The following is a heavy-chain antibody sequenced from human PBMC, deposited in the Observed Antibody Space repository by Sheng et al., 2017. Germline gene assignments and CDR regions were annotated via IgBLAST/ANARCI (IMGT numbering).Heavy chain of an antibody. CDR1: GSSIATDYY. Sequence: QVQLQESGPGLVEPSETLSLTCTVSGSSIATDYYWAWVRQTPGKGLEWIGSVYQSGTTYINPSLKGRATISVDTSNNKFSLRMTSVTVEDAAVYYCASRFQTSLGDPXWYFDLWGLALWSLSPQ. J-gene: IGHJ2*01. CDR2: VYQSGTT. CDR3: ASRFQTSLGDPXWYFDL. D-gene: IGHD3-16*01. V-gene: IGHV4-38-2*02.